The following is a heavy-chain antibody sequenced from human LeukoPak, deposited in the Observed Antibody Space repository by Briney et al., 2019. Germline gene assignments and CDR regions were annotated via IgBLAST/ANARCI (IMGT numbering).Heavy chain of an antibody. V-gene: IGHV4-39*01. CDR2: VYYTGIT. J-gene: IGHJ6*03. D-gene: IGHD3-22*01. CDR1: GGSISTSTYN. Sequence: SQTLSLTCTLAGGSISTSTYNCGWIRQPPGKGLEWTGSVYYTGITYYNPSVESRVTLSVDTSKNHFSLELNSVTAADTGVYFCARQVRSPVVMFMDVWGKGTTVIVSS. CDR3: ARQVRSPVVMFMDV.